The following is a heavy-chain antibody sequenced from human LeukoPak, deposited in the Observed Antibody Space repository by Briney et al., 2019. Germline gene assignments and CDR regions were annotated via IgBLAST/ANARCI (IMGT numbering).Heavy chain of an antibody. CDR3: ARQSITGTTESCWFDP. D-gene: IGHD1-7*01. CDR2: IIPILGIA. CDR1: GGTFISYT. J-gene: IGHJ5*02. V-gene: IGHV1-69*02. Sequence: SVKVSCKASGGTFISYTISWVRQAPGQGLEWMGRIIPILGIANYAQKFQGRVTITADKATSTAYMELSSLRSEDTAVYYCARQSITGTTESCWFDPWGQGTLVTVSS.